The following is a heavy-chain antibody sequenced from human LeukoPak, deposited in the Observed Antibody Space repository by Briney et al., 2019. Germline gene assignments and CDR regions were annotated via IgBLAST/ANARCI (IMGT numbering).Heavy chain of an antibody. CDR1: GFTFSSYA. D-gene: IGHD3-9*01. J-gene: IGHJ4*02. CDR2: ISYDGSNK. Sequence: PGGSLRLSCAASGFTFSSYAMHGVRQAPGKGLEGVAVISYDGSNKYYADSVKGRFTISRDNSKNTLYLQMNSLRAEDTAVYYCARGVDDILTGYLDYWGQGTLVTVSS. V-gene: IGHV3-30*04. CDR3: ARGVDDILTGYLDY.